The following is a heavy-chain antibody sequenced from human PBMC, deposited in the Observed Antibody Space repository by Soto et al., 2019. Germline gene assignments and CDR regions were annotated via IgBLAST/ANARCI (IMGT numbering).Heavy chain of an antibody. Sequence: SETLSLTCAVSGYSISSGYYCGWIRQPPGKGLEWIGSIYHSGNTYYNPSLKSRVTISVDTSKNHFSLKLSSVAAADTAVYYCARARIVVAGTIVDYWGQGTLVTVSS. J-gene: IGHJ4*02. CDR1: GYSISSGYY. CDR2: IYHSGNT. CDR3: ARARIVVAGTIVDY. V-gene: IGHV4-38-2*01. D-gene: IGHD6-19*01.